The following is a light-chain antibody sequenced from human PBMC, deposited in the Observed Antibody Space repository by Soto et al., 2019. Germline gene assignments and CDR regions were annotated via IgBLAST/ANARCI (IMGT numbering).Light chain of an antibody. CDR3: QQYNNWPRT. V-gene: IGKV3-15*01. J-gene: IGKJ1*01. Sequence: EIVMTQSQATLSVSPGERATLSCRASQSVSSNLAWYQQKPGQAPRLLIYGASTRATGIPARFSGSGSGTEFTLTISSLQSEDFAVYYCQQYNNWPRTFGQATKVEIK. CDR1: QSVSSN. CDR2: GAS.